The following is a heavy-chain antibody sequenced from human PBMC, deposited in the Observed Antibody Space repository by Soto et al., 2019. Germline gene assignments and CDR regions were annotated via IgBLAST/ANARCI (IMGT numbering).Heavy chain of an antibody. CDR3: ARWADTGAWLSV. J-gene: IGHJ6*01. D-gene: IGHD7-27*01. CDR1: GGSIINNSAY. V-gene: IGHV4-39*02. CDR2: VYYSGMT. Sequence: QVQLQQSGPGLVKPSETLSLTCSVSGGSIINNSAYWTWIRQTPGKGLEWLGDVYYSGMTNYNPSLNSRIIMSVDTSKNRFSLNLKSGTAADTAKYYCARWADTGAWLSVWGQGTTVTVSS.